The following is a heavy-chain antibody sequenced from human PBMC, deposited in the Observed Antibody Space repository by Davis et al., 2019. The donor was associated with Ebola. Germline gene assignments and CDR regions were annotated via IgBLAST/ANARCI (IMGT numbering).Heavy chain of an antibody. J-gene: IGHJ4*02. CDR1: GFTFSSYA. D-gene: IGHD6-19*01. V-gene: IGHV3-48*04. CDR3: ARVAVAGSFDY. CDR2: ISSSGSTI. Sequence: GESLKISCAASGFTFSSYAMHWVRQAPGKGLEWVSYISSSGSTIYYADSVKGRFTISRDNAKNSLYLQMNSLRAEDTAVYYCARVAVAGSFDYWGQGTLVTVSS.